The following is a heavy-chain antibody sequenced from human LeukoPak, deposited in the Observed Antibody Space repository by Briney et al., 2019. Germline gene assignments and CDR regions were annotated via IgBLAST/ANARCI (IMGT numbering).Heavy chain of an antibody. CDR3: AKAARGAVAGYY. V-gene: IGHV3-30*02. D-gene: IGHD6-19*01. CDR2: IRYDGSNK. CDR1: GFTFSSYG. Sequence: GGSLRLSCAASGFTFSSYGMHWVRQAPDKGLEWVAFIRYDGSNKYYADSVKGRFTISRDNSKNTLYLQMNSLRAEDTAVYYCAKAARGAVAGYYWGQGTPVTVSS. J-gene: IGHJ4*02.